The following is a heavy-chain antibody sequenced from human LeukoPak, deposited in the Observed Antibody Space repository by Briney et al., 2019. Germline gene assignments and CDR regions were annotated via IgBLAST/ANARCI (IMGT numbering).Heavy chain of an antibody. V-gene: IGHV4-59*01. CDR3: ARGFNYYDSSGYYRPLYRYFDL. CDR1: GGSISSYY. D-gene: IGHD3-22*01. J-gene: IGHJ2*01. CDR2: IYYSGST. Sequence: SETLSLTXTVSGGSISSYYWSWIRQPPGKGLEWIGYIYYSGSTNYNPSLKSRVTISVDTSKNQFSLKLSSVTAADTAVYYCARGFNYYDSSGYYRPLYRYFDLWGRGTLVTVSS.